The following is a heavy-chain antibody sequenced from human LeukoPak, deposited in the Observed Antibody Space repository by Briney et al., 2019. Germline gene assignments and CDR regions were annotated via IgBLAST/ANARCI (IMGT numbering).Heavy chain of an antibody. CDR2: MNPNSGNT. D-gene: IGHD2-2*01. V-gene: IGHV1-8*01. CDR3: ARVRRGYCSSTSCASYNWFDP. CDR1: GYTFTSYD. Sequence: GASVKVSCKASGYTFTSYDINWERQAPGQGLEWMGWMNPNSGNTGYAQKFRGRVTMTRNTSISTAYMELSSLRSEDTAVYYCARVRRGYCSSTSCASYNWFDPWGQGTLVTVSS. J-gene: IGHJ5*02.